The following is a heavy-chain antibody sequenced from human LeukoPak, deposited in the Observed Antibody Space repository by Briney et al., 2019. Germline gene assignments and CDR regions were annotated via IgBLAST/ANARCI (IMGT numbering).Heavy chain of an antibody. CDR1: DGSSSSYY. CDR2: IYYSGST. CDR3: ARDSSSRYYNWFDP. Sequence: SETLSLTCTVSDGSSSSYYWSWIRHPPGKGLGWIGYIYYSGSTNYNPSLKSRVTISVDTSKNQFSLKLSSVTAADTAVYYCARDSSSRYYNWFDPWGQGTLVTVSS. V-gene: IGHV4-59*01. D-gene: IGHD6-6*01. J-gene: IGHJ5*02.